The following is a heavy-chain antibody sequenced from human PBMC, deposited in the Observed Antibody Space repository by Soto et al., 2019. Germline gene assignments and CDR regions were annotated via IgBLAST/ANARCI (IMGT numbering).Heavy chain of an antibody. D-gene: IGHD6-6*01. V-gene: IGHV4-39*07. J-gene: IGHJ4*02. CDR1: GGSISSSSYY. CDR3: ARDGYSSSTAY. Sequence: PSETLSLTCTVSGGSISSSSYYWGWIRQPPGKGLEWIGSIYYLGNTYYNPSLKSRVTISVDKSKNQFSLKLSSVTAADSAVYYCARDGYSSSTAYWGQGTLVTVSS. CDR2: IYYLGNT.